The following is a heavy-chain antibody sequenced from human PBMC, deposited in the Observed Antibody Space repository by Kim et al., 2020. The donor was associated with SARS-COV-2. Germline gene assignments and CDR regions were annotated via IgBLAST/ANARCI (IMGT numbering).Heavy chain of an antibody. CDR1: GGSISSYY. CDR3: ERRMFYRSGPFDY. J-gene: IGHJ4*02. V-gene: IGHV4-59*01. Sequence: SETLSLTCTVSGGSISSYYWSWIRQPPGKGLEWIGYIYYSGSTNYNPSPKSRVTISVDTSKNQFSLKLSSVTAADTAVYYCERRMFYRSGPFDYWGQGTLVTVSS. D-gene: IGHD6-19*01. CDR2: IYYSGST.